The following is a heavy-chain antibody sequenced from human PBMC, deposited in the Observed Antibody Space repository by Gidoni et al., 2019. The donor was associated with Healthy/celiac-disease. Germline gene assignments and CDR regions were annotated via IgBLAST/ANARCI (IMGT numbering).Heavy chain of an antibody. CDR2: IYTSGST. CDR1: GGSISSCRYY. Sequence: QVQLQESGPGLVKPSQTLSLTCTVSGGSISSCRYYWSWIRQPAGKGLEWIGRIYTSGSTNYNPSLKSRVTISVDTSKNQFSLKLSSVTAADTAVYYCARCITIFGVVQTNWFDPWGQGTLVTVSS. CDR3: ARCITIFGVVQTNWFDP. D-gene: IGHD3-3*01. V-gene: IGHV4-61*02. J-gene: IGHJ5*02.